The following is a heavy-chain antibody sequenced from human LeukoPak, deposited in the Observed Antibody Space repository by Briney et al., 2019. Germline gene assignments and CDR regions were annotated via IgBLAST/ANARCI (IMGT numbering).Heavy chain of an antibody. D-gene: IGHD4-23*01. CDR3: ARDSRRWSLKLFQFDY. V-gene: IGHV4-4*09. CDR1: GGSISSYY. J-gene: IGHJ4*02. CDR2: IHTSGRS. Sequence: SVTLSLNCTVSGGSISSYYWSWIRQPPGKGLEWIGSIHTSGRSNDNTSLKSRVTISVDTSNNQFSLILSAVTAADTAVYFCARDSRRWSLKLFQFDYWRRGSLLTLSS.